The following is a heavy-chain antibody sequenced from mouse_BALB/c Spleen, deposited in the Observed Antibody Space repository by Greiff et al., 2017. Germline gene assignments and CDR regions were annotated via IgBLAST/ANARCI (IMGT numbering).Heavy chain of an antibody. D-gene: IGHD1-1*01. V-gene: IGHV5-6-2*01. CDR2: INSNGGST. Sequence: EVMLVESGGGLVKLGGSLKLSCAASGFTFSSYYMSWVRQTPEKRLELVAAINSNGGSTYYPDTVKGRFTISRDNAKNTLCLQMSSLKSEDTALYYFARHHGSSHWYFDVWGAGTTVTVSS. J-gene: IGHJ1*01. CDR1: GFTFSSYY. CDR3: ARHHGSSHWYFDV.